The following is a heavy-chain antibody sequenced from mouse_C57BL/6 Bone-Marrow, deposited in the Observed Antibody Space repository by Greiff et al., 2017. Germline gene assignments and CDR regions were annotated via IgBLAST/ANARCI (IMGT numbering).Heavy chain of an antibody. D-gene: IGHD2-2*01. CDR1: GFSLTSYG. V-gene: IGHV2-5*01. CDR3: AKMRGYYDAMDY. CDR2: IWRGGST. J-gene: IGHJ4*01. Sequence: VKVVESGPGLVQPSQSLSITCTVSGFSLTSYGVHWVRQSPGKGLEWLGVIWRGGSTDYNAAFMSRLSITKDNSKSQVFFKMNSLQADDTAIYYCAKMRGYYDAMDYWGQGTSVTVSS.